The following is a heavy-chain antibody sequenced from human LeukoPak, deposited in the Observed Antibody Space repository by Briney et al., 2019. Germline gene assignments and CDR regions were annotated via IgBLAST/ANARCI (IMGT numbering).Heavy chain of an antibody. V-gene: IGHV4-61*02. CDR3: ARDPTALYYFDY. J-gene: IGHJ4*02. Sequence: SQTLSLTCTVSGGSISSGSYYWSWIRQPAGKGLEWIGRIYTSGSTNYNPSLKSRVTISADTSKNQISLKLSSVTAADTAVYYCARDPTALYYFDYWGQGTLVTVSS. CDR2: IYTSGST. CDR1: GGSISSGSYY.